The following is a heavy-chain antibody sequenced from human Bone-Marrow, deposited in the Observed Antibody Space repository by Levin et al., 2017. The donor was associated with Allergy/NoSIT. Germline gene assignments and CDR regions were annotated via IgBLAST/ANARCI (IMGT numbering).Heavy chain of an antibody. CDR2: IVNSDGST. V-gene: IGHV3-23*01. Sequence: GGSLRLSCAASGFTFSNSAMNWVRQAPGQGLEWVSGIVNSDGSTYYADSVKGRFTISRDNSKNTLYLQMNSLGAGDTAVYYCAKFGGRFKYCFDYWGQGSLVTVSS. J-gene: IGHJ4*02. D-gene: IGHD2-15*01. CDR1: GFTFSNSA. CDR3: AKFGGRFKYCFDY.